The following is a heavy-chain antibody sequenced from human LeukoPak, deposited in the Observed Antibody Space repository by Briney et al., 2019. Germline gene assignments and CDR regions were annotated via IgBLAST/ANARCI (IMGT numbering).Heavy chain of an antibody. D-gene: IGHD6-6*01. CDR2: IKQDGSDK. J-gene: IGHJ4*02. CDR1: GFTFSNYW. V-gene: IGHV3-7*01. Sequence: GGSLRLSCAASGFTFSNYWMSWVRQAPGKGLEWVANIKQDGSDKYYVDSVKSRFTISRDNAKNSLYLQMNSLRAEDTAVYYCARRHASSSRDYWGQGTLVTVSS. CDR3: ARRHASSSRDY.